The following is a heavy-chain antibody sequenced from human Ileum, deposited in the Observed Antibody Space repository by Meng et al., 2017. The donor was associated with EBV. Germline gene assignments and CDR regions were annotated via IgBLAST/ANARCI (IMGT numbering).Heavy chain of an antibody. Sequence: PXPTLXXTCPVPGGXXXVTXXSWTWIRQPPGKGLEWIGYIFYSGSSFYNPSLQSRVTISVDTSKNQFSLNLSSVTAADTAVYYCARVAVTAIHFDSWGQGTXVTVSS. CDR2: IFYSGSS. D-gene: IGHD2-21*02. V-gene: IGHV4-30-4*01. CDR1: GGXXXVTXXS. CDR3: ARVAVTAIHFDS. J-gene: IGHJ4*02.